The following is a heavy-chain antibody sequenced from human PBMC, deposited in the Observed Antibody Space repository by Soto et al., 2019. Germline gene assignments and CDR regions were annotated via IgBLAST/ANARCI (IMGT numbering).Heavy chain of an antibody. J-gene: IGHJ5*02. Sequence: ASVEVSCKASGYTFTTYGIMWVRQAPGQGLEWMGWISAYNGNTNYAQKLQGRVTMATDTSTSTAYMELRSLRSGDTAVYYCARENSLVMITFFDPWGQGTLVTVSS. CDR1: GYTFTTYG. D-gene: IGHD3-16*01. CDR2: ISAYNGNT. CDR3: ARENSLVMITFFDP. V-gene: IGHV1-18*01.